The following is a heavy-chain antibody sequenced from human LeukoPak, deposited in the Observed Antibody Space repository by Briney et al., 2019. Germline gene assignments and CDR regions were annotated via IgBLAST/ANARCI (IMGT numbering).Heavy chain of an antibody. Sequence: SETLSLTCTVSGYSISSGYYWGWIRQPPGKGLEWIGSINHSGSTNYNPSLKSRVTISVDTSKNQFSLKLSSVTAADTAVYYCARSAVGATTLLRWFDPWGQGTLVTVSS. D-gene: IGHD1-26*01. J-gene: IGHJ5*02. CDR2: INHSGST. CDR1: GYSISSGYY. CDR3: ARSAVGATTLLRWFDP. V-gene: IGHV4-38-2*02.